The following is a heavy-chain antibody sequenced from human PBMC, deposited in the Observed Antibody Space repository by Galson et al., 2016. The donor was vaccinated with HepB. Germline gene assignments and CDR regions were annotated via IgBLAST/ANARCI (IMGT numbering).Heavy chain of an antibody. CDR2: IIPIFGTE. CDR3: TRRRGDSGDDRSFDY. D-gene: IGHD5-12*01. Sequence: SVKVSCKASRGTFMSYSISWVRQAPGQGLEWMGGIIPIFGTETYAQKLQGRLTITADDSTSTAFMELSSLRSEDTAVYYCTRRRGDSGDDRSFDYWGQGTLVTVSS. V-gene: IGHV1-69*13. CDR1: RGTFMSYS. J-gene: IGHJ4*02.